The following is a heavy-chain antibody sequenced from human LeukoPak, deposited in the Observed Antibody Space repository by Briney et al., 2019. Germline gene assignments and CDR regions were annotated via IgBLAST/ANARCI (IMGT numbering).Heavy chain of an antibody. CDR2: IYYSGST. Sequence: TPSETLSLTCTVSGGSISSSSYYWGWIRQPPGKGLEWIGYIYYSGSTNYNPSLKSRVTISVDTSKNQFSLMLTSVTAADTAVYYCATGRARPLDYWGQGTLVTVSS. CDR3: ATGRARPLDY. J-gene: IGHJ4*02. CDR1: GGSISSSSYY. D-gene: IGHD2-15*01. V-gene: IGHV4-61*05.